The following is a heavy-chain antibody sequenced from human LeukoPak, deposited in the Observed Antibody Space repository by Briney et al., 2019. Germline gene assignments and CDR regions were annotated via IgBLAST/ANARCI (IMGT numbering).Heavy chain of an antibody. CDR3: ARGGDYFDY. D-gene: IGHD2-15*01. J-gene: IGHJ4*02. V-gene: IGHV4-59*01. CDR1: GGSISSYY. Sequence: SSETLSLTCTVSGGSISSYYWTWIRQSPGKGLEWIGYIYYSGNTNYNPSLKSRVTISVDTSKNQFSLKLSSVTAADTAVYYCARGGDYFDYGGQGNLVTVSS. CDR2: IYYSGNT.